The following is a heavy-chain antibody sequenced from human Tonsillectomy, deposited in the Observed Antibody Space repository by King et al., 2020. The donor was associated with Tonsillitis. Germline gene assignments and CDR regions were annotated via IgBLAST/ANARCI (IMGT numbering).Heavy chain of an antibody. V-gene: IGHV5-51*01. D-gene: IGHD2-2*02. CDR2: IYPGDSVS. CDR1: GYSFTSYW. CDR3: ARLYTSWPFGLDV. J-gene: IGHJ6*02. Sequence: QLVQSGAEVKKPGESLKISCKGSGYSFTSYWIGWVRQMPGKGLEWIVIIYPGDSVSRYSPSFQGLVTISVDKSIRTAYLQWTSLKASDTAMYYCARLYTSWPFGLDVWGQGTTVTVSS.